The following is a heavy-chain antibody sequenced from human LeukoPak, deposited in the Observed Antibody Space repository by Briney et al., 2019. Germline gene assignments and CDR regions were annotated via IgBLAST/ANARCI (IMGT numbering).Heavy chain of an antibody. D-gene: IGHD2-15*01. J-gene: IGHJ4*02. CDR1: GVSISSDY. V-gene: IGHV4-59*01. CDR2: IYYSGST. Sequence: SETLSLTCTVSGVSISSDYWSWIRQPPGKGLEWIGYIYYSGSTNYNPPLKSRVTISVDTSKNQFSLKLSSVTAADTAVYYCARDVYSPPYYFDYWGQGTLVTVSS. CDR3: ARDVYSPPYYFDY.